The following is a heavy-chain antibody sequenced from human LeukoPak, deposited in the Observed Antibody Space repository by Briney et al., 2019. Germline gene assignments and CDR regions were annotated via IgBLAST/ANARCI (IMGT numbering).Heavy chain of an antibody. CDR3: ARPDSSGFGFDY. Sequence: GASVKVSCKASGGTFSNYAVSWVRQATGQGLEWMGWMNPNSGNTGYAQKFQGRVTMTRNTSISTAYMELSSLRSEDTAVYYCARPDSSGFGFDYWGQGTLVIVSS. J-gene: IGHJ4*02. CDR2: MNPNSGNT. CDR1: GGTFSNYA. D-gene: IGHD3-22*01. V-gene: IGHV1-8*02.